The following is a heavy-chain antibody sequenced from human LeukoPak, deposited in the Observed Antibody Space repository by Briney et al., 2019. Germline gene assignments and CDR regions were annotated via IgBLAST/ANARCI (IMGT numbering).Heavy chain of an antibody. J-gene: IGHJ4*02. Sequence: PSETLSLTCAVYSVSFSGYYWSWIRQPPGKGLEWIGEINHSGSTNYNPSLKSRVTISVDTSKNQFSLKLSSVTAADTAVYYCARGNYDILTGYLYWGQGTLVTVSS. V-gene: IGHV4-34*01. D-gene: IGHD3-9*01. CDR1: SVSFSGYY. CDR3: ARGNYDILTGYLY. CDR2: INHSGST.